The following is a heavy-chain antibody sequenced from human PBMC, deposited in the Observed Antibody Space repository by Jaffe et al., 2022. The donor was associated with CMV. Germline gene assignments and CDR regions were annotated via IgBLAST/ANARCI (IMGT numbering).Heavy chain of an antibody. CDR3: ARDGYFDDSGYSYYGYYFDY. CDR1: GYTFTSYH. CDR2: INPSGGST. V-gene: IGHV1-46*01. J-gene: IGHJ4*02. D-gene: IGHD3-22*01. Sequence: QLVQSGAEVKKPGASVKVSCKTSGYTFTSYHIHWVRQAPGQGLEWMGIINPSGGSTTYAQKFQGRVTMTRDTSTSTVYMELSSLRSEDTAVYYCARDGYFDDSGYSYYGYYFDYWGQGSLVTVSS.